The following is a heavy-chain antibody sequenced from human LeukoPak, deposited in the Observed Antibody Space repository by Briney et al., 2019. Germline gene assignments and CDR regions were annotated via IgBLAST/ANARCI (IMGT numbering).Heavy chain of an antibody. D-gene: IGHD4-11*01. Sequence: GGSLRLSCAASGFTFSNYEINWVRQAPGKGLEWVSYISGTGSTIYYADSVKGRFTISRDNAKNLLYLQMNSLRAEDTAVYYCAREFDYSTSGAGYWGQGTLVTVSS. CDR3: AREFDYSTSGAGY. CDR2: ISGTGSTI. J-gene: IGHJ4*02. V-gene: IGHV3-48*03. CDR1: GFTFSNYE.